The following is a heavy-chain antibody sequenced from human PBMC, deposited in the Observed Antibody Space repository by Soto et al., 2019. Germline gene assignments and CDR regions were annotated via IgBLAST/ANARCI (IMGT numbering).Heavy chain of an antibody. CDR3: ARNLTIVRGGAFDI. V-gene: IGHV4-38-2*01. CDR2: IYHSGST. D-gene: IGHD3-10*01. Sequence: QVQLQESGPGLVKPSETVSLTCAVSGYSISSGDYWGWIRQPPGKGLEWIASIYHSGSTYYSPSLKSRVTISVDTSKNEFSLKLRSVIAADTAMYYCARNLTIVRGGAFDIWGQGTMVTVSS. J-gene: IGHJ3*02. CDR1: GYSISSGDY.